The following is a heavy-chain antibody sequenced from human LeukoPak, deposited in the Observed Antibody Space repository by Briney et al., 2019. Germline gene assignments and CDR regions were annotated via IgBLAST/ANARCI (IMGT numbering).Heavy chain of an antibody. CDR1: GGSISSGGYY. D-gene: IGHD3-10*01. Sequence: PSQTLSLTCKVSGGSISSGGYYWSWIRQHPGKGLEWIGDIYHSGSTYYNPSLKSRVTISVDTSKNHFSLKLSSVTAADTAVYFCARVEDYGSGSYFDYWGQGTLVTVSS. V-gene: IGHV4-31*03. CDR2: IYHSGST. CDR3: ARVEDYGSGSYFDY. J-gene: IGHJ4*02.